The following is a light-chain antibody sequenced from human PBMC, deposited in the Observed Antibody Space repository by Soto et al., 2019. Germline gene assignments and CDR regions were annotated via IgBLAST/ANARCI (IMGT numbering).Light chain of an antibody. V-gene: IGKV3-15*01. J-gene: IGKJ1*01. CDR3: QQYNSSLWT. Sequence: DIVMTQSPATLSVSLGETATISCRASQSVSSHLTWYQQKPGQAPSLLMYTASNWPSGIPARFSGSGSGTEFTLTISSLQSEDFAVYYCQQYNSSLWTFGQGTKV. CDR2: TAS. CDR1: QSVSSH.